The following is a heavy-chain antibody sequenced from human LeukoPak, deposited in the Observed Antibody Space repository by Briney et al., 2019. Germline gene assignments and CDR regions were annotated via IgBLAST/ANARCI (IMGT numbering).Heavy chain of an antibody. CDR3: AREIPPGGRITIFGVVSHDAFDI. CDR1: GFTFSSYS. D-gene: IGHD3-3*01. CDR2: ISSSSSYI. J-gene: IGHJ3*02. V-gene: IGHV3-21*01. Sequence: PGGSLRLSCAASGFTFSSYSMNWVRQAPGKGLEWVSSISSSSSYIYYADSVKGRFTISRDNAKNSLYLQMNSLRAEDTAVYYCAREIPPGGRITIFGVVSHDAFDIWGQGTMVTVSS.